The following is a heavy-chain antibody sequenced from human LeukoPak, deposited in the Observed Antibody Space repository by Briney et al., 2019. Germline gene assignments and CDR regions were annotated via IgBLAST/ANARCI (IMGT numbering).Heavy chain of an antibody. J-gene: IGHJ4*02. CDR1: GFTFSDYY. CDR2: ISSSSSYT. D-gene: IGHD5-18*01. Sequence: GRSLRLSCAASGFTFSDYYMSWIRQAPGKGLEWVSYISSSSSYTNYADSVKGRFTISRDNAKNSLYLQMNSLRAEDTAVYYCARRGYSYGYFDYWGQGTLVTVSS. V-gene: IGHV3-11*03. CDR3: ARRGYSYGYFDY.